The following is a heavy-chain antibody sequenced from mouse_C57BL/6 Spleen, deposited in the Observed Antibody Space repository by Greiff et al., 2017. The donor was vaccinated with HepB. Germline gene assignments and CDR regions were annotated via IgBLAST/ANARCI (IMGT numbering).Heavy chain of an antibody. Sequence: VQLQQSGPELVKPGASVKISCKASGYTFTDYYMNWVKQSHGKSLEWIGDINPNNGGTSYNQKFKGKATLTVDKSSSTAYMELRSLTSEDSAVYYCARPYLDYWGQGTTLTVSS. CDR3: ARPYLDY. CDR1: GYTFTDYY. CDR2: INPNNGGT. D-gene: IGHD6-5*01. V-gene: IGHV1-26*01. J-gene: IGHJ2*01.